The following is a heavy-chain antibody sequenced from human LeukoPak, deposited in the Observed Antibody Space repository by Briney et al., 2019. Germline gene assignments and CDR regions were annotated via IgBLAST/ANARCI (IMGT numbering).Heavy chain of an antibody. Sequence: SETLSLTCTVSGGSISSYYWSWIRQPPGKGLEWIGEINHSGSTNYNPSLKSRVTISVDTSKNQFSLKLSSVTAADTAVYYCARGLVTMIVNWFDPWGQGTLVTVSS. CDR2: INHSGST. CDR3: ARGLVTMIVNWFDP. D-gene: IGHD3-22*01. CDR1: GGSISSYY. J-gene: IGHJ5*02. V-gene: IGHV4-34*01.